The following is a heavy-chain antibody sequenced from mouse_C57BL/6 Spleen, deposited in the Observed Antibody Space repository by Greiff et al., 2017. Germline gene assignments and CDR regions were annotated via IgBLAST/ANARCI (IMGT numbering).Heavy chain of an antibody. V-gene: IGHV1-80*01. Sequence: VQLQQSGAELVKPGASVKISCKASGYAFSSFWMNWVKQRPGQGLEGIGQIYPGDGDTNYNGKFKGKATLTADKSSSTAYMQLSSLTSDDAAVYFCARERDGSTWFAYGGQGTLVTVSA. CDR2: IYPGDGDT. CDR1: GYAFSSFW. D-gene: IGHD1-1*01. CDR3: ARERDGSTWFAY. J-gene: IGHJ3*01.